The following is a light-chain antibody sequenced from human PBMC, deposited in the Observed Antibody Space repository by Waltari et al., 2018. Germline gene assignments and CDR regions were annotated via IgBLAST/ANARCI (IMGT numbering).Light chain of an antibody. J-gene: IGLJ3*02. CDR1: SSNIGSTT. CDR2: SND. V-gene: IGLV1-44*01. Sequence: QSVLTQPPSVSGTPGPRVTISCSGSSSNIGSTTGNWFQQLPGTAPKLLMHSNDQRPSGVPARFSGPKSVTSSSLAISGLQFDDESDYYCASWDDRLNAVVFGGGTKLTVL. CDR3: ASWDDRLNAVV.